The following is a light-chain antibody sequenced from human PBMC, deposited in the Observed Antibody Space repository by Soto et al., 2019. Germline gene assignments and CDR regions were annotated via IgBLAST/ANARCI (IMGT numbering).Light chain of an antibody. CDR2: DAS. J-gene: IGKJ1*01. V-gene: IGKV3-11*01. Sequence: DIVLTQSPATLSLSPGERATLSCRASQSVSSYLAWYQQKPGQAPRLLIYDASNRATGIPARFRGSGSGTDFTLTISSLEPEDSAIYYCQQRSSWHTFGQGTKVDIK. CDR3: QQRSSWHT. CDR1: QSVSSY.